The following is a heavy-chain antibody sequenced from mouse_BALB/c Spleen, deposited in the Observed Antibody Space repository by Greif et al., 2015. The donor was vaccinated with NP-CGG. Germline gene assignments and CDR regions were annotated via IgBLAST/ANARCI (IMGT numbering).Heavy chain of an antibody. V-gene: IGHV1-54*01. D-gene: IGHD2-4*01. CDR3: AREGDYGLAY. Sequence: VQGVESGAELVRPGTSVKGSCKASGYGFTNYLMEWVKQRPGQGLEWIGVINPGSGGTNYNEKFKGKATLTADKSSSTAYMQLSSLTSDDSAVYFCAREGDYGLAYWGQGTLVTVSA. J-gene: IGHJ3*01. CDR1: GYGFTNYL. CDR2: INPGSGGT.